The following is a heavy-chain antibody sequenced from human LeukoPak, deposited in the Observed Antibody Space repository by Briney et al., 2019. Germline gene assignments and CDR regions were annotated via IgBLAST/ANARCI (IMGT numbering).Heavy chain of an antibody. CDR3: ARGSSGRLLSSWFDP. CDR2: ISYDGSSK. CDR1: GFTFSSYG. V-gene: IGHV3-30*03. D-gene: IGHD2-21*02. Sequence: TGGSLRLSCAASGFTFSSYGMHWVRQAPGKGLEWVAVISYDGSSKDYADSLKGRFTISRDNSINTLYLQMNSLRVEDTAIYYCARGSSGRLLSSWFDPWGQGTLVTVSS. J-gene: IGHJ5*02.